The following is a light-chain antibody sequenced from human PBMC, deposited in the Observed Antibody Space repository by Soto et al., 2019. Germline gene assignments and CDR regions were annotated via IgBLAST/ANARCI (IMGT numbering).Light chain of an antibody. CDR2: GNS. CDR1: SSNIGAGYD. CDR3: QSYDSSLSGSKVV. Sequence: QSVLTQPPSVSGAPGQRVTISCTGSSSNIGAGYDVHWYQQLPGTAPKLLIYGNSNRPSGVPDRFSGSKSGTSASLVITGLQAEDEADYYCQSYDSSLSGSKVVFGGGT. V-gene: IGLV1-40*01. J-gene: IGLJ2*01.